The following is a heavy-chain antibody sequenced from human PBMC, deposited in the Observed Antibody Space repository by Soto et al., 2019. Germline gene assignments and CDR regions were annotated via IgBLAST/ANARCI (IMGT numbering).Heavy chain of an antibody. Sequence: GGSLRLSCAASGFTFSSYAMSWVRQAPGKGLEWVSAISGSGGSTYYADSVKGRFTISRDNSKNTLYLQMNSLRAEDTAVYYCAKEGLLWFGHDDDAFDIWGQGTMVTVSS. V-gene: IGHV3-23*01. CDR2: ISGSGGST. J-gene: IGHJ3*02. CDR3: AKEGLLWFGHDDDAFDI. CDR1: GFTFSSYA. D-gene: IGHD3-10*01.